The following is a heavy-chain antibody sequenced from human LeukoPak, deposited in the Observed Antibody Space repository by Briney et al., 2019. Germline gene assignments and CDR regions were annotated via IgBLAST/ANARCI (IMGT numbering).Heavy chain of an antibody. CDR1: GFTVSSNY. V-gene: IGHV3-66*01. J-gene: IGHJ3*02. CDR2: IYSGGST. D-gene: IGHD5-24*01. Sequence: PGGSLRLSCAASGFTVSSNYMSWVRQAPGKGLEWVSVIYSGGSTCYADSVKGRFTISRDNSKNTLYLQMNSLRAEDTAVYYCARIVLQFAHDAFDIWGQGTMVTVSS. CDR3: ARIVLQFAHDAFDI.